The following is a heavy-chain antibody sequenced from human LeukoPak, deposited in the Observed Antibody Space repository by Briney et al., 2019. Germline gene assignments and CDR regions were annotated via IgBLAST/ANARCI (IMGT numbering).Heavy chain of an antibody. Sequence: SGTLSLTCAVSGGSISSSNWWSWVRQPPGKGLEWIGEIYHSGSTNHNPSLKSRVAISVDTSKNQFSLKLSSVTAADTAVYYCAREYYDILTGYQDYYYYMDVWGKGTTVTVSS. CDR2: IYHSGST. CDR3: AREYYDILTGYQDYYYYMDV. CDR1: GGSISSSNW. V-gene: IGHV4-4*02. J-gene: IGHJ6*03. D-gene: IGHD3-9*01.